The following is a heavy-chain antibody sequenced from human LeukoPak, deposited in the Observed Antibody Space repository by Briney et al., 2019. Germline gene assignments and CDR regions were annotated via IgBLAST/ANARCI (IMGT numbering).Heavy chain of an antibody. CDR3: ARDFFHGHCSGLTCFLLDS. V-gene: IGHV1-18*01. D-gene: IGHD2-15*01. CDR1: GYTFTSYG. CDR2: ISAYNGNT. Sequence: ASVKVSCKASGYTFTSYGITWVRQAPGQGLEWMGLISAYNGNTNYAQKFQGRLTMTTDTSTNTAYMELRSLRPDDTAVYYCARDFFHGHCSGLTCFLLDSWGQGSLVTVSS. J-gene: IGHJ4*02.